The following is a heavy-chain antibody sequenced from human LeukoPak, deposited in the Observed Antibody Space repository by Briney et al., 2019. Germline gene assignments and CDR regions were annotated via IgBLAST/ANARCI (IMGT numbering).Heavy chain of an antibody. D-gene: IGHD4-23*01. CDR1: AFTFSSYW. Sequence: GGSLRLSCEASAFTFSSYWMGWVRQAPGKGLEWVANMKEDGGEINYVDSVKGRFTISRDNAKNSLFLQMNSLRVEDTAVYYCARDRGYSTFDYWGQETLVTVSS. CDR3: ARDRGYSTFDY. J-gene: IGHJ4*02. V-gene: IGHV3-7*01. CDR2: MKEDGGEI.